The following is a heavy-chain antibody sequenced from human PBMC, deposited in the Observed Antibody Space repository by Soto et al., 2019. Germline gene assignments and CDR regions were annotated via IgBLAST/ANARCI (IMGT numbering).Heavy chain of an antibody. CDR2: VESSGRT. J-gene: IGHJ4*02. V-gene: IGHV4-61*08. CDR3: ARGVYGAHLDY. D-gene: IGHD3-10*01. Sequence: ETLSLTCPVSGDSMTKNYRSWSMTNYYYWSWIRQTPGKGLEWIGYVESSGRTEYKPSLASRVTLSLDSSQNQFSLTLRSVTTADRALYFCARGVYGAHLDYWGQGIPVTVSS. CDR1: GDSMTKNYRSWSMTNYYY.